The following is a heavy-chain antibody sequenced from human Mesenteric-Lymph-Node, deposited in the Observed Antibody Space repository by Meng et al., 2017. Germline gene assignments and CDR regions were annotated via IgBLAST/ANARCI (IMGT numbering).Heavy chain of an antibody. CDR2: INPNSGGT. CDR3: ARDKLLWFRELLYYFDY. V-gene: IGHV1-2*02. J-gene: IGHJ4*02. Sequence: ASVKVSCKASGYTFTGYYMHWVRQAPGQGLEWMGWINPNSGGTNYAQKFQGRVTMTRDTSISTAYMELSRLRSDDTAVYYCARDKLLWFRELLYYFDYWGQGTLVTVSS. CDR1: GYTFTGYY. D-gene: IGHD3-10*01.